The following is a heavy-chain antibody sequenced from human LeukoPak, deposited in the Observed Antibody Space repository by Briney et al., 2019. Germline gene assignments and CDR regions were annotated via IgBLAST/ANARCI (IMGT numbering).Heavy chain of an antibody. CDR1: GYTFTSYY. CDR3: ARVIAARRPYFDY. CDR2: IIPIFGTA. J-gene: IGHJ4*02. Sequence: SVKVSCKASGYTFTSYYMHWVRQAPGQGLEWMGGIIPIFGTANYAQKFQGRVTITADESTSTAYMELSSLRSEDTAVYYCARVIAARRPYFDYWGQGTLVTVSS. D-gene: IGHD6-6*01. V-gene: IGHV1-69*13.